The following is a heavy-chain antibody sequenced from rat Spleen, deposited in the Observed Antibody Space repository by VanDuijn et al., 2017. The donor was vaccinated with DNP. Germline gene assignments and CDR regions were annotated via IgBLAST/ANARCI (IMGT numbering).Heavy chain of an antibody. Sequence: QVQLQQSGAELAKPGSSVKIPCKASGYIFTINYMAWIKQTTGQGLEYIGYINTGSGRTNYNEKFKGKATLTVDKSSNTAFMQLSSLTPDDSAVYYCARHGYYSARDWFAYWGQGSLVTVSS. CDR2: INTGSGRT. V-gene: IGHV1-43*01. CDR3: ARHGYYSARDWFAY. CDR1: GYIFTINY. J-gene: IGHJ3*01. D-gene: IGHD1-1*01.